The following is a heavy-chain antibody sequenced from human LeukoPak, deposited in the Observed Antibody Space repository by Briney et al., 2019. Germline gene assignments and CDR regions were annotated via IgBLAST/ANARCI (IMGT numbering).Heavy chain of an antibody. Sequence: LSGGSLRLSCAASGFTFSNYAMSWVRQAPGKGLEWVANIKQDGSEKYYVDSVKGRFTISRDNAKNSLYLQMNSLRAEDTAVYYCARVKYDFWSGHKAPFDYWGQGTLVTVSS. J-gene: IGHJ4*02. CDR1: GFTFSNYA. D-gene: IGHD3-3*01. V-gene: IGHV3-7*01. CDR3: ARVKYDFWSGHKAPFDY. CDR2: IKQDGSEK.